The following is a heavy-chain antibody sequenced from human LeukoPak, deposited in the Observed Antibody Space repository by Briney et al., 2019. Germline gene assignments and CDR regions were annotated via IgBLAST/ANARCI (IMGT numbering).Heavy chain of an antibody. CDR2: ISYGTT. CDR1: GDAISTYY. Sequence: SETLSLTCTVSGDAISTYYWNWIRQTPGKGLEWIWYISYGTTDYNPSLKSRVTISVDTSKNEFSLKLSSVTAADTAVYYCARDKAHSYGRYFDPWSQGTRVIVSS. J-gene: IGHJ4*02. D-gene: IGHD5-18*01. V-gene: IGHV4-59*01. CDR3: ARDKAHSYGRYFDP.